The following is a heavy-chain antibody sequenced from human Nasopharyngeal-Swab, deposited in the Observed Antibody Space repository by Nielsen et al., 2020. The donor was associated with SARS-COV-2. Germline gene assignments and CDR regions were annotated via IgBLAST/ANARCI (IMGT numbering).Heavy chain of an antibody. Sequence: GESLKISCAASGFTFSSYWMSWVRQAPRKGLEWVANIKQDGSDQYYVDSVKGRFTISRDNAKNSLYLQMNSLRAEDTAVYYCARGTWYSSSGASYYYYYGMDVWGQGTTVTVSS. J-gene: IGHJ6*02. CDR2: IKQDGSDQ. V-gene: IGHV3-7*01. CDR1: GFTFSSYW. D-gene: IGHD6-13*01. CDR3: ARGTWYSSSGASYYYYYGMDV.